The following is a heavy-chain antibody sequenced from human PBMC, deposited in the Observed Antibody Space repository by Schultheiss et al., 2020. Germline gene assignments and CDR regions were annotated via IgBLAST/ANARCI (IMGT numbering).Heavy chain of an antibody. CDR3: ARGAQLEADHIVLDY. J-gene: IGHJ4*02. Sequence: GGSLRLSCAASGFTFSDYYMSWIRQAPGKGLEWVANIQQDGSERNYVDSVKGRFTISRDNTKNSLYLQMNNLRAEDTAVYYCARGAQLEADHIVLDYWGQGTLVTVSS. CDR1: GFTFSDYY. D-gene: IGHD1-1*01. V-gene: IGHV3-7*01. CDR2: IQQDGSER.